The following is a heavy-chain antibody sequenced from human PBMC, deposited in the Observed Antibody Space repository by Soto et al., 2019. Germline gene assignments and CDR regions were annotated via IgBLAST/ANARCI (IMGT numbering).Heavy chain of an antibody. D-gene: IGHD2-2*01. J-gene: IGHJ4*02. CDR1: GFTFSDYY. CDR3: ARIGIVVVPAAIPH. V-gene: IGHV3-11*01. CDR2: ISSSGSTI. Sequence: PGGSLRLSCAASGFTFSDYYMSWIRQAPGKGLEWVSYISSSGSTIDYAYSVKGRFTISRDNAKNSLYLQMNSLRAEDTAVYYCARIGIVVVPAAIPHWGQGTLVTVSS.